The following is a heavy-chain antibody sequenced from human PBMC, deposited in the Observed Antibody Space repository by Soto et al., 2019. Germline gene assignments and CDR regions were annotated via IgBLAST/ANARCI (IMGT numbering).Heavy chain of an antibody. Sequence: EVQLLESGGGLVQPGGSLRLSCAASGFTFSSYAMSWVRQAPGKGLEWVSAISGSGGSTYYADSVKGRFTISRDNSKNTLYLQMNSLRAEDTAVYYCAKDMVAEVPGPYYYYGMDVWGQGTTVTVSS. D-gene: IGHD6-19*01. CDR2: ISGSGGST. V-gene: IGHV3-23*01. CDR1: GFTFSSYA. CDR3: AKDMVAEVPGPYYYYGMDV. J-gene: IGHJ6*02.